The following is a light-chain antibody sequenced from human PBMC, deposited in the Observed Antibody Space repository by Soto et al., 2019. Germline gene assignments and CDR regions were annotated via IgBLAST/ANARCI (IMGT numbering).Light chain of an antibody. CDR1: QSVNSN. J-gene: IGKJ1*01. CDR3: QQYGSLGT. Sequence: EIVMTQSPATLSLSPGERATLSCRASQSVNSNLAWYQQKGGQAPRLLIYGTSTRATGIPARFSGSGSGTDFTLTISSLQFEDFAVYYCQQYGSLGTFGQGTKVDIK. CDR2: GTS. V-gene: IGKV3-15*01.